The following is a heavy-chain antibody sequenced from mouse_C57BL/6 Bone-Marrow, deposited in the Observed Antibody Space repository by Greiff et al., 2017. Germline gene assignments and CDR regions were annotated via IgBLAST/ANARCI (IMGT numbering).Heavy chain of an antibody. J-gene: IGHJ3*01. CDR2: IRNKANGYTT. CDR1: GFTFTDYY. V-gene: IGHV7-3*01. Sequence: EVKLVESGGGLVQPGGSLSLSCAASGFTFTDYYMSWVRQPPGKALEWLGFIRNKANGYTTEYSASVKGRFTISRDNSQSILYLQMTALRAEDSATYYCARSYGSSYDAYWGQGTLVTVSA. CDR3: ARSYGSSYDAY. D-gene: IGHD1-1*01.